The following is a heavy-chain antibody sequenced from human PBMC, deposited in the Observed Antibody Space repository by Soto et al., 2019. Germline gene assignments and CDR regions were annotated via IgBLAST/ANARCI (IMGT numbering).Heavy chain of an antibody. CDR1: GGTFSSYA. CDR2: IIPIFGTA. V-gene: IGHV1-69*06. J-gene: IGHJ6*02. D-gene: IGHD3-22*01. CDR3: SIVVKGEYYYGMDV. Sequence: QVQLVQSGAEVKKPGSSVQVACKASGGTFSSYAISWVRQAPGQGLEWMGGIIPIFGTANYAQKFQGRVTITADKSTSTAYIEMSSMRSEDTAVYYGSIVVKGEYYYGMDVWVQGTTVTVS.